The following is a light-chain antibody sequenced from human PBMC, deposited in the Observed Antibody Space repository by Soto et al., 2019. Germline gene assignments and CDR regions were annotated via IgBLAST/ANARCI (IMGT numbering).Light chain of an antibody. V-gene: IGKV3-20*01. CDR2: GIS. Sequence: EIVLTQSPGTLSLSPGERATLSCRASHTISSSYLAWYQQKPGQAPRLLMYGISRRATGIPDRFSGSGSGTDFPLTITRLEPEVFAVYYCQKYVTSPPRTFGQGTRVKIK. CDR3: QKYVTSPPRT. J-gene: IGKJ1*01. CDR1: HTISSSY.